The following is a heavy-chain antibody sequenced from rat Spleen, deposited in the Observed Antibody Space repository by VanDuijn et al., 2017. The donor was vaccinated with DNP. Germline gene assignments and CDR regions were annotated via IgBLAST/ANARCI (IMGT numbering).Heavy chain of an antibody. V-gene: IGHV5S10*01. J-gene: IGHJ4*01. Sequence: EVQLVESGGGLVQPGRSLKLSCAASGFTFSDYNMAWVRQAPKKGLEWVATIIYDGSRTYYRDSVKGRFTISRDNAKSTLYLQMDSPRSEDTATYYCATFEGSDAWGQRTSVTVSS. CDR1: GFTFSDYN. D-gene: IGHD1-11*01. CDR2: IIYDGSRT. CDR3: ATFEGSDA.